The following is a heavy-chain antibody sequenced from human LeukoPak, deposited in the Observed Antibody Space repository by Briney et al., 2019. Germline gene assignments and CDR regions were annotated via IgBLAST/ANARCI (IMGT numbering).Heavy chain of an antibody. J-gene: IGHJ4*02. V-gene: IGHV3-53*01. CDR3: ARDEYSSGWYKSGDY. CDR1: GFTVSSNY. Sequence: GGSLRLSCAASGFTVSSNYMSWVRQAPGKGLEWVSVIYSGGSTYYADSVKGRFTISRDNSKNTLYLQMNSLRAEDTAAYYCARDEYSSGWYKSGDYWGQGTLVTVSS. D-gene: IGHD6-19*01. CDR2: IYSGGST.